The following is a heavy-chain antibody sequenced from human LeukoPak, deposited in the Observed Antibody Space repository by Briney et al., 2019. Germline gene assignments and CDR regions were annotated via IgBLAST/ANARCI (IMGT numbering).Heavy chain of an antibody. V-gene: IGHV4-34*01. Sequence: SETLSLTCAVYGGSFSGYYWSWIRQPPGKGLEWIGEINRSGSTNYNPSLKSRVTISVDTSKNRFSLKLSSVTAADTAVYYCARGSADWFDPWGQGALVTVSS. CDR1: GGSFSGYY. CDR3: ARGSADWFDP. CDR2: INRSGST. D-gene: IGHD6-19*01. J-gene: IGHJ5*02.